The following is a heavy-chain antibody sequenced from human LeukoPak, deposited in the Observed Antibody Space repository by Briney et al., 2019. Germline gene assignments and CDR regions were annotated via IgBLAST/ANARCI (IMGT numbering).Heavy chain of an antibody. CDR1: GGSISSSSYY. J-gene: IGHJ3*02. D-gene: IGHD6-19*01. CDR3: ARPKIAVAVDDAFDI. V-gene: IGHV4-39*01. Sequence: PSETLSLTCTVSGGSISSSSYYWGWIRQPSGKGLEWIGSIYYSGSTCYNPSLKSRVTISVDTSKNQFSLKLSSVTAADTAVYYCARPKIAVAVDDAFDIWGQGTMVTVSS. CDR2: IYYSGST.